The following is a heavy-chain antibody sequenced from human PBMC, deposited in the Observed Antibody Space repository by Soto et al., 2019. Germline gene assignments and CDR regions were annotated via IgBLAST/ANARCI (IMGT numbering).Heavy chain of an antibody. CDR3: AKATAPGAGAFDF. D-gene: IGHD1-1*01. CDR2: ILVAGST. CDR1: GFTCSSYD. V-gene: IGHV3-23*01. J-gene: IGHJ3*01. Sequence: EVYLRLSSAGSGFTCSSYDMSWVRQAPGKRLEWVSTILVAGSTHYPDSVRGRFAISRDKSKNTVFLQMNSLTAGDTAVYYCAKATAPGAGAFDFCGPGPMVTV.